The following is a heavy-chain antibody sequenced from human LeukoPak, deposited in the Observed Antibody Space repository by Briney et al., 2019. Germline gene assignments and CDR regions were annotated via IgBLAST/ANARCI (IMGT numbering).Heavy chain of an antibody. CDR1: GFPFNSYE. CDR2: ISSSGSTI. D-gene: IGHD1-7*01. V-gene: IGHV3-48*03. CDR3: ARGGWNYVFNY. J-gene: IGHJ4*02. Sequence: GSLRLSCAASGFPFNSYEMNLVRQAPGKGPEWVSYISSSGSTIYYADYVKGRFTISRDNAKNSLYLQMNSLRAEDTAVYYCARGGWNYVFNYWGQGTLVTVSS.